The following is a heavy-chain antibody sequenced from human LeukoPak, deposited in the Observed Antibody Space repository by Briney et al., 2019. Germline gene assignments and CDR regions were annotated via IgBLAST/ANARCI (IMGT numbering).Heavy chain of an antibody. CDR1: GFTFSSYA. Sequence: GGSLRLSCAASGFTFSSYAMSWVRQAPGKGLEWVSAISGSGGSTHYADSVKGRFTISRDNSKNTLYLQMNSLRAEDTAVYYCAKDADIVVVPAARAPSDYWGQGTLVTVSS. CDR3: AKDADIVVVPAARAPSDY. D-gene: IGHD2-2*01. V-gene: IGHV3-23*01. J-gene: IGHJ4*02. CDR2: ISGSGGST.